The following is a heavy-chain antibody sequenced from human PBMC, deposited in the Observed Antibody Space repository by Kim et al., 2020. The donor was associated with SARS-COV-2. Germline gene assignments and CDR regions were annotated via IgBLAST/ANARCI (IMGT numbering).Heavy chain of an antibody. CDR2: GNT. V-gene: IGHV1-8*01. Sequence: GNTGCAPNFQGRSTMTRDTSISTVYMELSSLRSDGTAMYYCARSPDGSFDSWGQGTLVTVSS. CDR3: ARSPDGSFDS. J-gene: IGHJ4*02. D-gene: IGHD6-19*01.